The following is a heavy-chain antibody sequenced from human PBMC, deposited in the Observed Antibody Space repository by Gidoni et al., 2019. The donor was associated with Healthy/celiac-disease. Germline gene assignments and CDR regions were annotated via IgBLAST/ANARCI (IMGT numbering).Heavy chain of an antibody. D-gene: IGHD6-19*01. Sequence: LKSRVTISVDTSKNQFSLKLSSVTAADTAVYYCASGTIAVHAFDIWGQGTMVTVSS. V-gene: IGHV4-39*01. CDR3: ASGTIAVHAFDI. J-gene: IGHJ3*02.